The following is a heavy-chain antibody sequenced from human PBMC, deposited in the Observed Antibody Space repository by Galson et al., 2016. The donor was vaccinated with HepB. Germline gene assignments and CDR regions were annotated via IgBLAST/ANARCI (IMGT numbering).Heavy chain of an antibody. V-gene: IGHV3-7*04. CDR3: ARAQWRQARRAAYFDY. Sequence: SLRLSCAASGFTFSDYWMNWVRQAPGQGLEWVANIKRDGSQIYYVDSVKGRFTISRDNFQNSLFLRMNSVRAEDTAAYYCARAQWRQARRAAYFDYWGQGALVTVSS. D-gene: IGHD5-18*01. J-gene: IGHJ4*02. CDR2: IKRDGSQI. CDR1: GFTFSDYW.